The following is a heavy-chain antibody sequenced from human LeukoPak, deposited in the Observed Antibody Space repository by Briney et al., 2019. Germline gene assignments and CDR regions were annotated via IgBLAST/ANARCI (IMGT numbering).Heavy chain of an antibody. V-gene: IGHV3-48*03. D-gene: IGHD3-22*01. CDR1: GFTFSSYE. CDR3: AREGGHSSGYHPPFDY. CDR2: ISSSGSTI. Sequence: PGGSLRLFCAASGFTFSSYEMNWVRQAPGKGLEWVSYISSSGSTIYYADSVKGRFTISRDNAKNSLYLQMNSLRAEDTAVYYCAREGGHSSGYHPPFDYWGQGTLVTVSS. J-gene: IGHJ4*02.